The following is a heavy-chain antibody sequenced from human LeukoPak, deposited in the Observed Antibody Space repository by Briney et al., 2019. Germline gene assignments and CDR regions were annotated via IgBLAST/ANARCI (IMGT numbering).Heavy chain of an antibody. CDR1: GGSFSGYY. CDR3: ARGVTGTTWVPTLDV. V-gene: IGHV4-34*01. CDR2: INHSGST. D-gene: IGHD1-7*01. J-gene: IGHJ6*04. Sequence: SESLSLTCAVYGGSFSGYYWSWVRQPPGKGMEWIGEINHSGSTKYNPYLKSRVTISVDTSKNQFSLKLSSVTAADTAVYYCARGVTGTTWVPTLDVWGKGTTVTVPS.